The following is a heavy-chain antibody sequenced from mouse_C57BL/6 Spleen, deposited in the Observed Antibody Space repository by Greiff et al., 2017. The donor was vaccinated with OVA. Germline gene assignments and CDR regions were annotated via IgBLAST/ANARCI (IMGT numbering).Heavy chain of an antibody. CDR3: ARERAAQALYYFDC. V-gene: IGHV1-64*01. J-gene: IGHJ2*01. D-gene: IGHD3-2*02. CDR2: IHPNSGST. Sequence: VQLQQPGAELVKPGASVKLSCKASGYTFTSYWMHWVKQRPGQGLEWIGMIHPNSGSTNYNEKFKSKATLTVDKSSSTAYMQLSSLTSEDSAVYYCARERAAQALYYFDCWGQGTTLTVSS. CDR1: GYTFTSYW.